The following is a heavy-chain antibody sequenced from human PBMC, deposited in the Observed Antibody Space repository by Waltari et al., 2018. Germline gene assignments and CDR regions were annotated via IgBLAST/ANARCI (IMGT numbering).Heavy chain of an antibody. Sequence: QVQLQESGPGLVKPSETLSLTCTVSGGSISSYYWSWIRQPAGKGLEWIGRIYTRGSTKYNPSRKSRVTMSVDTSKNQFSLKLSSVTAADTAVYYCARAKADSSGYYRRSGAFDIWGQGTMVTVSS. CDR2: IYTRGST. D-gene: IGHD3-22*01. CDR3: ARAKADSSGYYRRSGAFDI. CDR1: GGSISSYY. J-gene: IGHJ3*02. V-gene: IGHV4-4*07.